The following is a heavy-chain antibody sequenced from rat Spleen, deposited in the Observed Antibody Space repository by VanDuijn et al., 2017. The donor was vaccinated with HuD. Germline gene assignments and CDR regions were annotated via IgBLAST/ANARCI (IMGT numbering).Heavy chain of an antibody. CDR1: GFTFSNYG. D-gene: IGHD1-2*01. V-gene: IGHV5-29*01. CDR3: TLYYYSSYTPFDY. CDR2: INYDGSST. Sequence: EVQLVESGGALVQPGRSLKLSCAASGFTFSNYGMAWVRQAPTKGLEWVATINYDGSSTHYRDSVKGRFTISRDNAKSTLYLQMDSLRSEDTATYYCTLYYYSSYTPFDYWGQGVMVTVSS. J-gene: IGHJ2*01.